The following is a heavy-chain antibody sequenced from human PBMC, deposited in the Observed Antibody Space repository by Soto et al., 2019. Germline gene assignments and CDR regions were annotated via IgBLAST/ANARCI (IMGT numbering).Heavy chain of an antibody. CDR2: ISYDGSNK. V-gene: IGHV3-30*18. CDR1: GFTFSSYG. J-gene: IGHJ6*02. CDR3: AKDLAGELAYYYYYGMDV. D-gene: IGHD1-26*01. Sequence: QVQLVESGGGVVQPGRSLRLSCAASGFTFSSYGMHWVRQAPGKGLEWGAVISYDGSNKYYADSVKGRFTISRDNSKNTLYLQMNSLRAEDTAVYYCAKDLAGELAYYYYYGMDVWGQGTTVTVSS.